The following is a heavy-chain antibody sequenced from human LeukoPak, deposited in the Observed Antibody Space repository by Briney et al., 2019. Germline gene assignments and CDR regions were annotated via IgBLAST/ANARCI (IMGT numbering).Heavy chain of an antibody. J-gene: IGHJ5*02. CDR1: RFTFSNAW. D-gene: IGHD1-26*01. V-gene: IGHV3-15*01. Sequence: GGSLRLSCAASRFTFSNAWMSWVRQAPGKGLEWVGRIKSKTDGGTTDYAAPVKGRFTISRDDSKNTLYLQMNSLKTEDTAVYYCAKGFKRGGSGSHPWWFDPWGQGTLVTVSS. CDR2: IKSKTDGGTT. CDR3: AKGFKRGGSGSHPWWFDP.